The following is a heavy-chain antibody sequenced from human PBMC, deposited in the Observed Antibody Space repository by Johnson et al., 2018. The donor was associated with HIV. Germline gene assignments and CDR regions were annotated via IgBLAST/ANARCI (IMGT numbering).Heavy chain of an antibody. D-gene: IGHD3-3*01. CDR1: GFTFSDYG. Sequence: QVRLVESGGGVVQPGRSLRLSCAASGFTFSDYGMHWVRQAPGKGLEWLAVIWHDGRNKFYADSVKGRFTISRDNSKNTMHLQMNSLRAEDTAVYYCAKDAGNDFRGLDAFDIWGQGTKVTVSS. V-gene: IGHV3-33*06. CDR3: AKDAGNDFRGLDAFDI. J-gene: IGHJ3*02. CDR2: IWHDGRNK.